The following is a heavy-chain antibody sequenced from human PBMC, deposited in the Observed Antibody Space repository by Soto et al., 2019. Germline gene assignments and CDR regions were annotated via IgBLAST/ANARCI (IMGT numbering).Heavy chain of an antibody. CDR2: INPNSGGT. CDR3: ARARDARPLNWFDP. Sequence: ASVKVSCKASGYTFTGYYMHWVRQAPGQGLEWMGWINPNSGGTNYAQKFQGWVTMTRDTSISTAYMELSRLRSDDTAVYYCARARDARPLNWFDPWGEGTLVTVSS. J-gene: IGHJ5*02. CDR1: GYTFTGYY. D-gene: IGHD6-6*01. V-gene: IGHV1-2*04.